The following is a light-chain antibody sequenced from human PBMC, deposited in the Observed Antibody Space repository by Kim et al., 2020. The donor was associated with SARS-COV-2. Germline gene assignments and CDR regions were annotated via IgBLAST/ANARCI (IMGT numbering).Light chain of an antibody. Sequence: GKKVTCSCSGRNSNLGNNYLSGYQQLPGTAPKLLIYDNNKRPSVIPDRFSGSKSGTSATLGITGLQTGDEADYYCGTWDSSLSAVVFGGGTQLTV. CDR2: DNN. CDR1: NSNLGNNY. V-gene: IGLV1-51*01. J-gene: IGLJ2*01. CDR3: GTWDSSLSAVV.